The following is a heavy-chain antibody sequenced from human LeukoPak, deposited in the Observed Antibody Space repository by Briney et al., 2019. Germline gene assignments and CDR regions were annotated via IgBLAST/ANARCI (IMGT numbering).Heavy chain of an antibody. V-gene: IGHV3-23*01. J-gene: IGHJ2*01. CDR2: VSGSGGST. CDR3: AKTLRESSGREYFDL. Sequence: QPGGSLRPSCAASAFTFSSYAMSWVRQAPGKGLEWVSAVSGSGGSTYYADSVKGRFTISRDNSKNTLYLQMNSLRAEDTAVYYCAKTLRESSGREYFDLWGRGTLVTVSS. CDR1: AFTFSSYA. D-gene: IGHD6-19*01.